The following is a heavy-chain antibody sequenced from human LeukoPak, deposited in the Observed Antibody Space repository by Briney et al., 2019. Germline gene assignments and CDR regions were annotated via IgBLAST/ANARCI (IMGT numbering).Heavy chain of an antibody. V-gene: IGHV3-30-3*01. J-gene: IGHJ4*02. Sequence: TGGSLRLSCAASGFTYSGQAMHWVRQAPGKGLEWVAVISADGSRDFYANSVKGRFTISRDNSENTLSLQMNSLRVEDTAVYYCVRDIYCSGSVGCIDYWGQGTRVTVSS. CDR1: GFTYSGQA. CDR3: VRDIYCSGSVGCIDY. D-gene: IGHD6-19*01. CDR2: ISADGSRD.